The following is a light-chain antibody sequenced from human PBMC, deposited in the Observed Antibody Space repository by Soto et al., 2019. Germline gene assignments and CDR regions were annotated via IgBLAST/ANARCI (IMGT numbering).Light chain of an antibody. CDR3: SSSEGSSNV. J-gene: IGLJ1*01. CDR1: SSDVGGYNY. CDR2: EVN. V-gene: IGLV2-8*01. Sequence: QSVLTQPPSASGSPGQSVAISCTGTSSDVGGYNYVSWYQQHPGKAPKLMIYEVNKRPSGVPDRFSGSKSGNTASLTVSGLQAEDEADYYCSSSEGSSNVFGNETKATV.